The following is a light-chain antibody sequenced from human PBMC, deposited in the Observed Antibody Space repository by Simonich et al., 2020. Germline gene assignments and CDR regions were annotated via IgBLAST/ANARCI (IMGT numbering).Light chain of an antibody. CDR3: SSYTSSSTLV. V-gene: IGLV2-14*01. Sequence: QSALTQPASVSGSPGQSITISCTGTSSDVGGYNYVSWNQQHPGKPPKLMIYDVSKRTSGVSNRFSGSKSGNTASLTISGLQAEDEADYYCSSYTSSSTLVFGGGTKLTVL. CDR1: SSDVGGYNY. J-gene: IGLJ2*01. CDR2: DVS.